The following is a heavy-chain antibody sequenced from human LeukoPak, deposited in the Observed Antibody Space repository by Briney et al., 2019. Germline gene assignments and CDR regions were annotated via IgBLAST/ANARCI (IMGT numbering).Heavy chain of an antibody. Sequence: PSETLSLTCSVSGDSISRSDSYWDWIRQPPGKGLEWIGSIYYSGRTYYSPSLNSRVTMSVDTSSNQFSLKLRSVTAADTAVYYCARRRYYDGSGYLEWGQGTLLSVSS. CDR2: IYYSGRT. J-gene: IGHJ1*01. CDR3: ARRRYYDGSGYLE. CDR1: GDSISRSDSY. V-gene: IGHV4-39*01. D-gene: IGHD3-22*01.